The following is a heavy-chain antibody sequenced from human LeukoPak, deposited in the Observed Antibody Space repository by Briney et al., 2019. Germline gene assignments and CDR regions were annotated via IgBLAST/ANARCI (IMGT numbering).Heavy chain of an antibody. J-gene: IGHJ4*02. CDR2: INHSGST. CDR3: ARRWIQLWLVHDY. V-gene: IGHV4-34*01. Sequence: SETLSLTCAVYGGSFSGYYWSWIHQPPGKGLEWIGEINHSGSTNYNPSLKSRVTISVDTSKNQSSLKLSSVTAADTAVYYCARRWIQLWLVHDYWGQGTLVTVSS. CDR1: GGSFSGYY. D-gene: IGHD5-18*01.